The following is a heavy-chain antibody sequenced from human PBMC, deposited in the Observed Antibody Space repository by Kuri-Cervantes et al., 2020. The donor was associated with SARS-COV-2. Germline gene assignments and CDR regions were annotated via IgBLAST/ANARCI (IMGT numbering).Heavy chain of an antibody. CDR2: IKQDGGEK. CDR1: GFTFSSYA. J-gene: IGHJ4*02. D-gene: IGHD2-15*01. CDR3: ARDKVVDY. V-gene: IGHV3-7*01. Sequence: GESLKISCAASGFTFSSYAMHWVRQAPGKGLEWVANIKQDGGEKYYVDSVKGRFSISRDNAKNSLYLQMNSLRAEDTAVYYCARDKVVDYWGQGTLVTVSS.